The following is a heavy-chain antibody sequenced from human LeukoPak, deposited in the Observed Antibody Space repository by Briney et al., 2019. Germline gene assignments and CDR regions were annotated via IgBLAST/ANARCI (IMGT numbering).Heavy chain of an antibody. CDR3: AREPRSRSHNFDY. CDR2: ISSSGSTI. J-gene: IGHJ4*02. D-gene: IGHD3-10*01. Sequence: GGSLRLSCAASGLTFSSFEMNWVRQAPGTGLEWVSYISSSGSTIYYADSVKGRFIISRANAKNSLYLQMNSLRAEDTAVYYCAREPRSRSHNFDYGGQGPLVTVSS. CDR1: GLTFSSFE. V-gene: IGHV3-48*03.